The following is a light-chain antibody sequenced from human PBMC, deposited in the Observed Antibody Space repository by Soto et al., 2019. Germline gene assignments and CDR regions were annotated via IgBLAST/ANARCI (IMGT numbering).Light chain of an antibody. CDR1: ISDVGDYNY. V-gene: IGLV2-14*01. J-gene: IGLJ2*01. CDR3: SSYRSSSPLVV. Sequence: QSALTQPASVSGSPGQSITISCTGTISDVGDYNYVSWYQQHADKAPKLMIYDVSNRPSGVSNRFSGSKSGNTASLTISGLHPEDEADYYCSSYRSSSPLVVFGGGTKLTVL. CDR2: DVS.